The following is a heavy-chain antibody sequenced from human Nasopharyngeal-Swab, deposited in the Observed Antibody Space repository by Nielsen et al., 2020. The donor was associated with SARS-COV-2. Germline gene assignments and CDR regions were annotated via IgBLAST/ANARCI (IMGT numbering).Heavy chain of an antibody. J-gene: IGHJ4*02. D-gene: IGHD2-8*01. V-gene: IGHV4-38-2*02. CDR3: ARQKGVYETLDFDY. CDR2: IYPNGHT. Sequence: SETLSLTCSVSGYSISSNYYWGWIRQPPGKGPEWIGSIYPNGHTYTNPSLESRVTISVDTSNNRFSLEVRSVTAADTAVYYCARQKGVYETLDFDYWGQGTLVTVSP. CDR1: GYSISSNYY.